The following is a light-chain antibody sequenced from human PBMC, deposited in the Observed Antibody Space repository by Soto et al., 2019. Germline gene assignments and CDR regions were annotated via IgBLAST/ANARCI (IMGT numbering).Light chain of an antibody. Sequence: EVVMTQSPATLSVSPGERATLSCRASQSVSNNLAWYQQNPGQAPRLLLYLASTRAPGIPARFSGSGSATEFTLTISSLQSEDFAVYYCQQYGDWPPTTFGQGTRLEIK. CDR3: QQYGDWPPTT. CDR2: LAS. V-gene: IGKV3-15*01. J-gene: IGKJ5*01. CDR1: QSVSNN.